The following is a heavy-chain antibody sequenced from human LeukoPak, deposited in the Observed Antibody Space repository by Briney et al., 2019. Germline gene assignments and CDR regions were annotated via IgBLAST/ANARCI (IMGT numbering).Heavy chain of an antibody. Sequence: GGSLRLSCAASGFTFSSYSMNWVRQAPGKGLEWVSSISSSSSYIYYADSVKGRFTISRDNAKNSLYPQMNSLRAEDTAVYYCARGRDGYVLYNWFDPWGQGTLVTVSS. D-gene: IGHD5-24*01. CDR1: GFTFSSYS. V-gene: IGHV3-21*01. J-gene: IGHJ5*02. CDR3: ARGRDGYVLYNWFDP. CDR2: ISSSSSYI.